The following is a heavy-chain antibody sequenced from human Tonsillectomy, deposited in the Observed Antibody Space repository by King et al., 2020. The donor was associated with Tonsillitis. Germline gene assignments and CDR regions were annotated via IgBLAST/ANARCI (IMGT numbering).Heavy chain of an antibody. Sequence: VQLVESGGGVVQPGRSLRLSCAASGFTFSSYGMHWVRQAPGKGLEGVAVISYDGSNKYYADSVKGRFTISRDNSKNTLYLQMNSLRAEDTAVYYCAKDRRYSGLYFDYWGPGTLVTVSS. V-gene: IGHV3-30*18. CDR3: AKDRRYSGLYFDY. D-gene: IGHD1-26*01. J-gene: IGHJ4*02. CDR1: GFTFSSYG. CDR2: ISYDGSNK.